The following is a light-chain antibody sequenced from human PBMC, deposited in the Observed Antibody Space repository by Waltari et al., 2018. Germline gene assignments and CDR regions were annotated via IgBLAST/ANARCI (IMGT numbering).Light chain of an antibody. Sequence: QSVLAQPPSASGTPGQRITISCSGSNSNLGSNTANWYQQFPGTAPSLLIYSNNQRPSGVPDRFSASKSGSSAALAIYGLHSEDEADYYCSTWDDRLTGVVFGGGTKVTVL. CDR2: SNN. CDR1: NSNLGSNT. J-gene: IGLJ2*01. CDR3: STWDDRLTGVV. V-gene: IGLV1-44*01.